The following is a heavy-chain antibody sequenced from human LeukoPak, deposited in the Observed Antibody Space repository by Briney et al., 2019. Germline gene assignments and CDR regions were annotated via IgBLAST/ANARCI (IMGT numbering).Heavy chain of an antibody. J-gene: IGHJ4*02. CDR1: GGSISSISYY. D-gene: IGHD6-13*01. V-gene: IGHV4-39*07. CDR2: IYYSGST. Sequence: SETLSLTCTVSGGSISSISYYWGWIRQPPGRGLEWIGNIYYSGSTYYNPSLKSRVTISVDTSKNQFSLKLSSVTAADTAVYYCASGDSSSWYFIFDYWGQGTLVGVSS. CDR3: ASGDSSSWYFIFDY.